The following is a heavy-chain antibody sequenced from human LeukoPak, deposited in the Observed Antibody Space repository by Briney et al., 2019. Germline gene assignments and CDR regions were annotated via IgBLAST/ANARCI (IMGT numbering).Heavy chain of an antibody. V-gene: IGHV3-21*01. Sequence: GGSLRLSCAASGFTFSANDMTWVRQAPGKGLEWVSSISSSSSYIFHADSVKGRFTISRDNAKNSLYLQMNSLRAEDTAVYYCARVGSSGWFHTDYWGQGTLVTVSS. CDR2: ISSSSSYI. CDR3: ARVGSSGWFHTDY. J-gene: IGHJ4*02. CDR1: GFTFSAND. D-gene: IGHD6-19*01.